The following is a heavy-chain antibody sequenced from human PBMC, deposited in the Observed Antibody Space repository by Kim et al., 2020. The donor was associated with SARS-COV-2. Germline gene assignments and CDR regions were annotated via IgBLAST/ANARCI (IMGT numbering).Heavy chain of an antibody. V-gene: IGHV3-74*01. Sequence: IYTDSVRGRLTISRDNAKNTLYLQMYSLRAEDTAVYYCARDLRWLLYDFWGQGTLVTVSS. CDR3: ARDLRWLLYDF. D-gene: IGHD3-3*01. J-gene: IGHJ4*02.